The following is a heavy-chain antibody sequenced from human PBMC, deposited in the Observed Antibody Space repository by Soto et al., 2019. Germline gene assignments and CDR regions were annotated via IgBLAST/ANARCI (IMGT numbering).Heavy chain of an antibody. CDR2: IYYSGST. CDR1: GGSISSYY. J-gene: IGHJ4*02. V-gene: IGHV4-59*01. CDR3: ARAPFVVVTYIDN. Sequence: SETLSLTCTVSGGSISSYYWSWIRQPPGKGLEWIGYIYYSGSTNYNPSLKSRVTISVDTSKNQFSLKLSSVTAADTAVYYCARAPFVVVTYIDNWGQGTLVTVSS. D-gene: IGHD2-21*02.